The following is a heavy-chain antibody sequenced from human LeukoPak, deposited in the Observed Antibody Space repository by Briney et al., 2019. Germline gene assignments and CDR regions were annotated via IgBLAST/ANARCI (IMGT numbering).Heavy chain of an antibody. D-gene: IGHD3-22*01. J-gene: IGHJ4*02. CDR1: GGSISSSTYY. V-gene: IGHV4-39*01. CDR2: FYSSGST. Sequence: SETLSLTCTVSGGSISSSTYYWGWIRQPPGKGLEWIGSFYSSGSTYYNPSLKSRVTISVDTSKNQFSLNMSSVTAADTAVYYCARHQYYYDHGAYGTRFDYWGQGTLVTVSS. CDR3: ARHQYYYDHGAYGTRFDY.